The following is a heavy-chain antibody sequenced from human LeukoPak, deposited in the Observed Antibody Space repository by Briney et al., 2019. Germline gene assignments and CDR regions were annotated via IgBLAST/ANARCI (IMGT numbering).Heavy chain of an antibody. J-gene: IGHJ4*02. CDR2: INHSGST. CDR1: GGSFSGYY. CDR3: ARSVSPPYYFHY. Sequence: SETLSLTCAVYGGSFSGYYWSWIRQPPGKGLEWVGEINHSGSTNYNPSLKSRVTISVDTSKNQFSLKLSSVTAADTAVYYCARSVSPPYYFHYWGQGTLVTVSS. V-gene: IGHV4-34*01.